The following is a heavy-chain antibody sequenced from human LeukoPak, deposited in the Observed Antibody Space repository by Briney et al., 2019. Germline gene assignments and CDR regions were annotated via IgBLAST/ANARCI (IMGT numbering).Heavy chain of an antibody. D-gene: IGHD3-10*01. CDR3: ATWFGELPFDY. CDR2: IYYSGST. CDR1: GGSISSSSYY. V-gene: IGHV4-39*07. J-gene: IGHJ4*02. Sequence: KPSETLSLTCTVSGGSISSSSYYWGWIRQPPGKGLEWIGSIYYSGSTYYNPSLKSRVTISVDTSKNQFSLKLSSVTAADTAVYYCATWFGELPFDYWGQGTLVTVSS.